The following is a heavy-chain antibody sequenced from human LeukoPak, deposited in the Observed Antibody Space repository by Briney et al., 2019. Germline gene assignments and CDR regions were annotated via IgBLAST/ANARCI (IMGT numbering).Heavy chain of an antibody. CDR1: GLTFSSYW. CDR3: ARSSYSSSSSV. CDR2: IKHDGRET. D-gene: IGHD6-6*01. J-gene: IGHJ3*01. Sequence: PGGSLRLSCAASGLTFSSYWMSWVRQAPGRGLEWVANIKHDGRETYYADSVKGRFTISRDNAKNSLYLQINSLRAEDTAVYYCARSSYSSSSSVWGQGTMVTVSS. V-gene: IGHV3-7*03.